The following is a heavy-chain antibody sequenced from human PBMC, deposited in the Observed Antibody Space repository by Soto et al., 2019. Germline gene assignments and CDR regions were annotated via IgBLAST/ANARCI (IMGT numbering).Heavy chain of an antibody. J-gene: IGHJ4*02. V-gene: IGHV3-48*02. Sequence: VLLVESGGGLVQPVGSLRLSCAASGFTFRSYSMNWVRQAPGKGLEWVGLISSRGPIYYADSLRGRVTVSRDNAETSLHLQLTSLRDEDTAVYDCARDGGGSGGFEFWGQGTLVIVSS. CDR3: ARDGGGSGGFEF. CDR2: ISSRGPI. CDR1: GFTFRSYS. D-gene: IGHD6-19*01.